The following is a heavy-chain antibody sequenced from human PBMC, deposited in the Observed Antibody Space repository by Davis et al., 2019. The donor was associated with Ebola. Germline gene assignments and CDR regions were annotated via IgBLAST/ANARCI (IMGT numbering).Heavy chain of an antibody. CDR3: ASGGSRYYYYGMDV. CDR2: IIPILGIA. V-gene: IGHV1-69*04. Sequence: SVKVSCKASGGTFSSYAISWVRQAPGQGLEWMGRIIPILGIANYAQKFQGRVTITADKSTSTAYMELSSLRSEDTAVYYCASGGSRYYYYGMDVWGQGTTVTVSS. D-gene: IGHD2-15*01. J-gene: IGHJ6*02. CDR1: GGTFSSYA.